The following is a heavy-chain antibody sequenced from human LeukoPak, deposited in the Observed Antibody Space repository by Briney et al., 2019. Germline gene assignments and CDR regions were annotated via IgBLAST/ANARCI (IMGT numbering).Heavy chain of an antibody. D-gene: IGHD2-2*01. CDR3: AREIRYCSSTSCYGGYGMDV. CDR1: GNSISSGYY. CDR2: IYHSGST. Sequence: SETLSLICAVSGNSISSGYYWGWIRQPPGKGLEWIGSIYHSGSTYYNPSLKSRVTISVDTSKNQFSLNLSSVTAADTAVYYCAREIRYCSSTSCYGGYGMDVWGKGTTVTVSS. J-gene: IGHJ6*04. V-gene: IGHV4-38-2*01.